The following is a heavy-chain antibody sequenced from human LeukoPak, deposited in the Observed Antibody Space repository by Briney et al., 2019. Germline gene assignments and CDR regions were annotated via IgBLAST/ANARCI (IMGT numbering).Heavy chain of an antibody. CDR3: ARVLRYFDWSLGYMDV. D-gene: IGHD3-9*01. Sequence: SVKVSCKASGGTFSSYAISWVRQAPGQGLEWMGGIIPIFGTANYAQKFQGRVTITADKSTSTAYMELSSLRSEDTAVYYCARVLRYFDWSLGYMDVWGKGTTVTISS. CDR1: GGTFSSYA. CDR2: IIPIFGTA. V-gene: IGHV1-69*06. J-gene: IGHJ6*03.